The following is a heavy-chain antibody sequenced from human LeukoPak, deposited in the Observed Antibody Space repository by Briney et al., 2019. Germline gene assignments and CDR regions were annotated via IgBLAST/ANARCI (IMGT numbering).Heavy chain of an antibody. V-gene: IGHV4-34*01. CDR1: GGSFSGYY. D-gene: IGHD5-18*01. J-gene: IGHJ4*02. Sequence: PSETLSLTCAVCGGSFSGYYWSWIRQPPGKGLEWIGEINHIGSTNYNPSLKSRVTISVDTSKNQFSLKLSSVTAADTAVYYCARVEYSYGSRFDYWGKETLVTVSS. CDR3: ARVEYSYGSRFDY. CDR2: INHIGST.